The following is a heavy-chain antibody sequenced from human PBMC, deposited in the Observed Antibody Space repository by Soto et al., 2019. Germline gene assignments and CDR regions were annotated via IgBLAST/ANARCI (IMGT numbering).Heavy chain of an antibody. CDR2: TYYRSKWSN. Sequence: SQTLSLTCAISGDSVSSNSAGWNWIRQSPSRGLEWLGRTYYRSKWSNDYALSVKSRITINPDTSKNQFSLQLNSVSPEDTAVYYCARDAFHYSGSGSFFDDWGKGMLVTVAS. CDR3: ARDAFHYSGSGSFFDD. V-gene: IGHV6-1*01. J-gene: IGHJ4*02. CDR1: GDSVSSNSAG. D-gene: IGHD3-10*01.